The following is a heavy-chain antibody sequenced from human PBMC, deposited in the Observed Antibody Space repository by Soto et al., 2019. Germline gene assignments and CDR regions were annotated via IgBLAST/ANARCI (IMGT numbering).Heavy chain of an antibody. Sequence: GGSLRLSCAASGFTVSSNYMSWVRQAPGKGLEWVSVIYSGGSTYYADSVKGRFTISRDNSKNTLYLQMNSLRAEDTAVYYCARVRRDQGFDYWGQGTLVTVSS. CDR2: IYSGGST. V-gene: IGHV3-53*01. D-gene: IGHD3-10*01. J-gene: IGHJ4*02. CDR3: ARVRRDQGFDY. CDR1: GFTVSSNY.